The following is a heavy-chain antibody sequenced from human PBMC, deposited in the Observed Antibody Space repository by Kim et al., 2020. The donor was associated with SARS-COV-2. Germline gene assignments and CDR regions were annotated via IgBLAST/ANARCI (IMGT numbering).Heavy chain of an antibody. Sequence: GGSLRLSCAASGFTFSDHYMDWVRQAPGKGLEWVGRARKKGNDYTTEYAASVKGRFTISRDDSKNSLVLQMNSLKAEDTAVYYCARVGPPNHDAFDIWG. CDR1: GFTFSDHY. J-gene: IGHJ3*02. V-gene: IGHV3-72*01. CDR2: ARKKGNDYTT. CDR3: ARVGPPNHDAFDI.